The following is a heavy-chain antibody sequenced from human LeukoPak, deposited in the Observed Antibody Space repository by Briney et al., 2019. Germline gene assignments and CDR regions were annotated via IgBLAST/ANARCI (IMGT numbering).Heavy chain of an antibody. CDR1: GGTLSRSA. V-gene: IGHV1-69*13. Sequence: ASVKVSCKASGGTLSRSAISWVRQAPGQGLEWMGGIIAIFGTANYAQKFQGRVTITADESTSTAYMELSSLTSEDTAVYYCARVVTPRYCSSPSCYWKGWFDPWGQGTLVTVSS. CDR2: IIAIFGTA. J-gene: IGHJ5*02. CDR3: ARVVTPRYCSSPSCYWKGWFDP. D-gene: IGHD2-2*01.